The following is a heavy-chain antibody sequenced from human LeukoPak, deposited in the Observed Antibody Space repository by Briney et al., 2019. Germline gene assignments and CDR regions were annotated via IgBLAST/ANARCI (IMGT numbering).Heavy chain of an antibody. CDR2: INPNSGGT. CDR1: GYTFTDYY. Sequence: ASVKVSCKTSGYTFTDYYIHCVRQAPGQGLEWMGWINPNSGGTNYAQKFQGRVTMTRDTSISTAYMELSRLRSDNTAVYYCARESDGWFDPWGQGTLVTVSS. J-gene: IGHJ5*02. V-gene: IGHV1-2*02. CDR3: ARESDGWFDP.